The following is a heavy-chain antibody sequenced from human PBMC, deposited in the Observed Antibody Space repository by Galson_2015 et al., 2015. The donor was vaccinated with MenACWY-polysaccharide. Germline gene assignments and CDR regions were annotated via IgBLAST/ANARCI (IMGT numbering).Heavy chain of an antibody. J-gene: IGHJ5*02. V-gene: IGHV3-7*01. CDR2: INLDGSQK. CDR3: ARDPIWGNSFGP. Sequence: SLRIACAASGFTFRSTWMSWGRQAPGKGLEWVALINLDGSQKAYMDSVKGRFAISRENAQNSLYLQINSLRAEDTAVYYCARDPIWGNSFGPWGRGTLVTVSS. D-gene: IGHD7-27*01. CDR1: GFTFRSTW.